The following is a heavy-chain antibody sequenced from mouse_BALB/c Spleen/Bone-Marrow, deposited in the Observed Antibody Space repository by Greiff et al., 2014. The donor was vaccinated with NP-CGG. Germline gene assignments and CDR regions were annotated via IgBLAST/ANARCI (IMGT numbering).Heavy chain of an antibody. CDR3: SRPIPTGRYGYFDV. V-gene: IGHV14-3*02. J-gene: IGHJ1*01. CDR1: GFNIKDTY. D-gene: IGHD1-1*01. Sequence: EVQLQQSGAELVKPGASVKLSCAASGFNIKDTYMHWVKQRPEQGLEWIGRIDPANGNTKYDPKFQGKATITADTSSNTAYLQLSSLTSEDTAVYYCSRPIPTGRYGYFDVWGAGTTVTVSS. CDR2: IDPANGNT.